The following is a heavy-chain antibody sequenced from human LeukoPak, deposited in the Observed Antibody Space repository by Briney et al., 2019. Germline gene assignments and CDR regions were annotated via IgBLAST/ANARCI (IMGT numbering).Heavy chain of an antibody. D-gene: IGHD6-13*01. CDR3: AKEDRSSSFTVFDY. Sequence: PGGSLRLSCAASGFTFDDFDMTWVRQVPGKGLEWVSSIDWNGKNTYYADSVKGRFTVSRDNAKNTLYLQMNSLRAEDTAVYYCAKEDRSSSFTVFDYWGQGTLVTVSS. CDR1: GFTFDDFD. CDR2: IDWNGKNT. J-gene: IGHJ4*02. V-gene: IGHV3-20*04.